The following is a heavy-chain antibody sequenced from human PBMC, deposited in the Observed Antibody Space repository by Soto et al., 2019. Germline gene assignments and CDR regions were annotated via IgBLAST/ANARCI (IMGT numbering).Heavy chain of an antibody. J-gene: IGHJ6*02. Sequence: QVQPVQSGAEEKKPGASVKVSCKASGYTFTSNAMHWVRQAPGQRLEWMGWIIAGNGNTKYSQKFQGRVTITRDTSASTAYMELSSLRSEDTAVYYCARTFQYCSGGSCYYAMDVWGQGTTVTVSS. CDR1: GYTFTSNA. CDR2: IIAGNGNT. V-gene: IGHV1-3*05. D-gene: IGHD2-15*01. CDR3: ARTFQYCSGGSCYYAMDV.